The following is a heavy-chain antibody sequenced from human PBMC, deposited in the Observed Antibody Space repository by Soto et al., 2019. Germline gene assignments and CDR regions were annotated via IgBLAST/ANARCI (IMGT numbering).Heavy chain of an antibody. CDR2: ISYDGSNK. CDR3: AKDEYYYGSESLVD. CDR1: GFTFSSYG. D-gene: IGHD3-10*01. Sequence: SLRLSCAASGFTFSSYGMHWVRQAPGKGLEWVAVISYDGSNKYYADSVKGRFTISRDNSKNTLYLQMSSLRAEDTAVYYCAKDEYYYGSESLVDWGQGTLVTVSS. V-gene: IGHV3-30*18. J-gene: IGHJ4*02.